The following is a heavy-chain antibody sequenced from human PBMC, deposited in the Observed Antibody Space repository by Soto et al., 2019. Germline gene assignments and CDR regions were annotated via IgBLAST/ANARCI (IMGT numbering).Heavy chain of an antibody. D-gene: IGHD2-15*01. CDR1: GFTFSSYG. V-gene: IGHV3-30*18. Sequence: GGSLRLSCAASGFTFSSYGMHWVRQAPGKGLEWVAVISYDGSNKYYADSVKGRFTISRDNSKNTLYLQMNSLRAEDTAVYYCAKDSGCSGGSCYHGYYYYMDVWGKGTTVTVSS. J-gene: IGHJ6*03. CDR3: AKDSGCSGGSCYHGYYYYMDV. CDR2: ISYDGSNK.